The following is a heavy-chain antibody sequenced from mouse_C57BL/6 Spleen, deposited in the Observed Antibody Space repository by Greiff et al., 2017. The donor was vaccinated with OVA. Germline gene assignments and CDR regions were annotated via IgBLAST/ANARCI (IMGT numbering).Heavy chain of an antibody. CDR3: ARDDGSWFAY. D-gene: IGHD2-3*01. J-gene: IGHJ3*01. CDR2: IDPSDSYP. Sequence: QVQLQQPGAELVKPGASVKLSCKASGYTFTSYWMQWVKQRPGQGLEWIGEIDPSDSYPNYNQKFKGKATLTVDTSSSTAYMQLSSLTSEDSAVYYCARDDGSWFAYWGQGTLVTVSA. V-gene: IGHV1-50*01. CDR1: GYTFTSYW.